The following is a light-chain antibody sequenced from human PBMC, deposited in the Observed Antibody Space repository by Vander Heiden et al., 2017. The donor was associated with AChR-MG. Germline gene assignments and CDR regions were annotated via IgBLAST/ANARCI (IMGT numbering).Light chain of an antibody. V-gene: IGLV3-21*04. Sequence: SYVLTQPPSVSVAPGKTARITCGGNNIGSKSVHWYQQKPGQAPVLVIYYDSDRPSGIPERFSGSNSGNTATLTISRVEAGDEADYYCQVWDSSSDHPVFGTGTKVT. CDR1: NIGSKS. CDR2: YDS. CDR3: QVWDSSSDHPV. J-gene: IGLJ1*01.